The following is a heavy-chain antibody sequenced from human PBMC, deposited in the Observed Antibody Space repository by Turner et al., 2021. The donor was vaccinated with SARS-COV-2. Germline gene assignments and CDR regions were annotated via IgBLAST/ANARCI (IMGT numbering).Heavy chain of an antibody. CDR3: ARIRRVTAAPFDY. D-gene: IGHD2-2*01. CDR2: IKQDGSEK. CDR1: GFTFSSYW. Sequence: EVQLGESGGGFGQSGGSLRLPCEASGFTFSSYWMSWVRQAGGKGLEWVANIKQDGSEKYYMDSVKGRFTIARDNAKNSLFLKMRSLRAEDTAVYYCARIRRVTAAPFDYWGQGTLVTVSS. V-gene: IGHV3-7*01. J-gene: IGHJ4*02.